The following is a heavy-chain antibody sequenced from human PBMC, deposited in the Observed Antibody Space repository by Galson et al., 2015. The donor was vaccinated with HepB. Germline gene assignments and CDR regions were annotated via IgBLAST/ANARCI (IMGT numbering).Heavy chain of an antibody. Sequence: CAISGDSVSSNSAAWNWIRQSPSRGLEWLGRTYYRSKWYNDYAVSVKSRITINPDTSKNQFSLQLNSVTPEDTAVYYCAREEEAHRNYYYYMDVWGKGTTVTVSS. CDR1: GDSVSSNSAA. V-gene: IGHV6-1*01. J-gene: IGHJ6*03. CDR2: TYYRSKWYN. CDR3: AREEEAHRNYYYYMDV.